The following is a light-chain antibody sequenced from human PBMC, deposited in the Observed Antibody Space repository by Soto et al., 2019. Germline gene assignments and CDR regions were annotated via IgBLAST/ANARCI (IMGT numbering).Light chain of an antibody. V-gene: IGKV3-15*01. CDR1: QSVSSN. CDR3: QQYNNWLWT. J-gene: IGKJ1*01. CDR2: GAS. Sequence: EIVLTQSPGTLSLSPGERATLSWRASQSVSSNLAWYQQKPGQAPRLLIHGASTGDTGIPARCSGSGSGTVFTLTLSRLQAEDFTVYYCQQYNNWLWTFGQGTKVDIK.